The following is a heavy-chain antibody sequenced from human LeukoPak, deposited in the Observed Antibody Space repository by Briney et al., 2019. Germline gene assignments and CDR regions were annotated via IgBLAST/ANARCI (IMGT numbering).Heavy chain of an antibody. D-gene: IGHD7-27*01. Sequence: ASVKVSCTASGYTFTSHGLSWARQAPGQGLEWMGWISIYSGNTNYAQKLQDRISMTTDTSTNTAYMELRSLKSDDTAVYYCARDPGGTWGFDYWGQGALVTVSS. CDR1: GYTFTSHG. J-gene: IGHJ4*02. CDR3: ARDPGGTWGFDY. V-gene: IGHV1-18*01. CDR2: ISIYSGNT.